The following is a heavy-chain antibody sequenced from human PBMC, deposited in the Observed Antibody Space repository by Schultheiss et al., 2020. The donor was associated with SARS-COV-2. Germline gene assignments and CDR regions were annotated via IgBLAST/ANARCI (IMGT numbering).Heavy chain of an antibody. CDR1: GGSFSGYY. J-gene: IGHJ4*02. Sequence: SETLSLTCAVYGGSFSGYYWSWIRQPPGKGLEWIGEINHSGSTNYNPSLKSRVTISVDTSKNQFSLKLSSVTAADTAVYYCAKGGFSGPHYFDYWGQGTLVTVSS. CDR2: INHSGST. CDR3: AKGGFSGPHYFDY. V-gene: IGHV4-34*01. D-gene: IGHD3-3*01.